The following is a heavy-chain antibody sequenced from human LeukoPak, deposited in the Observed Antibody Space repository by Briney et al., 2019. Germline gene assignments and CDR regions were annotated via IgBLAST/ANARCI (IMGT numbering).Heavy chain of an antibody. CDR2: ISYDGRNK. CDR1: GFTFSSYA. D-gene: IGHD3-3*01. Sequence: GRSLRLSCAASGFTFSSYAMHWVRQAPGKGLEWVAVISYDGRNKYYADSVKGRFTISRDNSKNTLYLQMNSLRAEDTAVYYCARDSRYDFWSGFDYWGQGTLVPVSS. J-gene: IGHJ4*02. V-gene: IGHV3-30*04. CDR3: ARDSRYDFWSGFDY.